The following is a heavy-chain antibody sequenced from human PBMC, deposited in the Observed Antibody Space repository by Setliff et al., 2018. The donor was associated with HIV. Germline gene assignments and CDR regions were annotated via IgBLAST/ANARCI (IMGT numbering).Heavy chain of an antibody. J-gene: IGHJ4*02. Sequence: PSETLSLTCAVYGGSFSDNWWTWVRQPPGKGLEWIGSFSYSGSTSYNPSLKSRVTISVDSSKNQLSLEVNSVTAADMGVYYCARGRKKTLAVSGTRYFDFWGQGTLVTVSS. CDR1: GGSFSDNW. D-gene: IGHD6-19*01. CDR2: FSYSGST. V-gene: IGHV4-34*01. CDR3: ARGRKKTLAVSGTRYFDF.